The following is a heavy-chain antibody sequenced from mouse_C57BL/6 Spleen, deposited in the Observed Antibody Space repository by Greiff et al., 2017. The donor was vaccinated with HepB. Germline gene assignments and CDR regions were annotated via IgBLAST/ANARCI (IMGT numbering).Heavy chain of an antibody. Sequence: VQLQRSGAELVRPGTSVKVSCKASGYAFTNYLIEWVKQRPGQGLEWIGVINPGSGGTNYNEKFKGKATLTADKSSSTAYMQLSSLTSEDSAVYVSARDYGSSYWYFDVWGTGTTATVPP. CDR3: ARDYGSSYWYFDV. V-gene: IGHV1-54*01. J-gene: IGHJ1*03. CDR1: GYAFTNYL. CDR2: INPGSGGT. D-gene: IGHD1-1*01.